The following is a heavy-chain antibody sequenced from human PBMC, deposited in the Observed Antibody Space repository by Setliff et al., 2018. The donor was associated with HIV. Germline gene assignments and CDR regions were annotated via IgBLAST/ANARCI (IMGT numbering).Heavy chain of an antibody. CDR2: ISGSGIST. V-gene: IGHV3-23*01. D-gene: IGHD2-2*01. Sequence: GGSLRLSCAASGFTFSSHAMTWVRQAPGQGLEWVSIISGSGISTYYADSVKGRFTISRDNAKNSLYLQMSSLRAEDTAVYYCATDSPSFYWGQGTLVTVSS. J-gene: IGHJ4*02. CDR3: ATDSPSFY. CDR1: GFTFSSHA.